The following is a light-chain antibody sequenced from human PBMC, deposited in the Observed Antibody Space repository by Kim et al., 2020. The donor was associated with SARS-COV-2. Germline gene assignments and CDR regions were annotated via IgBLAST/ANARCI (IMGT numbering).Light chain of an antibody. V-gene: IGKV1-39*01. CDR2: AAS. Sequence: DIQMTQSPSSLSASVGDRVTISCRASQDIRNYLNWFQQKPGRGPTLLIYAASTLQNGVPSRFTGGGSGTYFTHTINSVQPEDSAIYYCQQTYNTVITFGQGTRLEIK. J-gene: IGKJ5*01. CDR1: QDIRNY. CDR3: QQTYNTVIT.